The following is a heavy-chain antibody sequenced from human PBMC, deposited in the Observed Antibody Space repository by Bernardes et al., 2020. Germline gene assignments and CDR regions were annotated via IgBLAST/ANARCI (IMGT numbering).Heavy chain of an antibody. V-gene: IGHV4-39*07. Sequence: SETLSLICTVSGGSISSISYYWSWLRQPPGKGLEWIGSIYYSGSTYYNPSLKSRLTISVDTSKNQFSLKLSSVTAADTAVYYCARGRTTVTTGYYFDYWGQGTLVTVSS. CDR2: IYYSGST. CDR3: ARGRTTVTTGYYFDY. J-gene: IGHJ4*02. CDR1: GGSISSISYY. D-gene: IGHD4-17*01.